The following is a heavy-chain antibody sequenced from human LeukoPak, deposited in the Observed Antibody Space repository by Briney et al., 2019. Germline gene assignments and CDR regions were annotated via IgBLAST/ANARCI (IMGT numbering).Heavy chain of an antibody. Sequence: PGGSLRLSCAASGFTFSDYTINWVRQAPAKGLEWVSSISSSSSYIYHADSVKGRFTISRDNAKNSLYLQMNSLRAEDTAVYYCARDLNVLASSGWYEGFDYWGQGTLVTVSS. CDR3: ARDLNVLASSGWYEGFDY. D-gene: IGHD6-19*01. CDR2: ISSSSSYI. J-gene: IGHJ4*02. V-gene: IGHV3-21*01. CDR1: GFTFSDYT.